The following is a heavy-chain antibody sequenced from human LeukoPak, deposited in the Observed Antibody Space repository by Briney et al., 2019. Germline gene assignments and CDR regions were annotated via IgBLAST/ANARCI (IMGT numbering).Heavy chain of an antibody. D-gene: IGHD1-1*01. CDR3: ARKLTGTTYFDC. J-gene: IGHJ4*02. CDR1: GFPLSSYD. Sequence: GGSLRLSCATSGFPLSSYDMNWVRQAPGKGLEWVSYIHSSGCTIYYADSVKGRFTISRDSAKNSVYLRMNSLRAEDTALYYCARKLTGTTYFDCWGQGILVTVSS. V-gene: IGHV3-48*03. CDR2: IHSSGCTI.